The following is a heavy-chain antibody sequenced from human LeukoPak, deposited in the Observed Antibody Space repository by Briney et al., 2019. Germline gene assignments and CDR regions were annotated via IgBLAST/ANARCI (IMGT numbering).Heavy chain of an antibody. CDR1: GFTFNNNG. V-gene: IGHV3-30*02. Sequence: GGSLRLSCAASGFTFNNNGMHWVRQAPGKGLEWMTLIRYDGSNKYYADSVKGRFTVSRDNSKSTLYLQMNSLRAEDTAVYYCARAGGYNDFDIWGQGTVVTVSS. D-gene: IGHD2-2*02. CDR3: ARAGGYNDFDI. J-gene: IGHJ3*02. CDR2: IRYDGSNK.